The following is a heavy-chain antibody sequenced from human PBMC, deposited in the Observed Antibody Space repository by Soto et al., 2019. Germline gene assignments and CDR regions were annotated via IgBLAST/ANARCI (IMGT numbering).Heavy chain of an antibody. J-gene: IGHJ5*02. D-gene: IGHD2-21*02. CDR2: IYHSGTT. CDR3: ARSDCYGVCRGKWLDP. Sequence: QVQLQESGPGLVKPSGTLSLTCAVSDGSISSDDWWTWVRQTPGKGLEWIGEIYHSGTTNYNPSLMSRVTIAVDKAKSQFSLRLDSVTAADTAVYYCARSDCYGVCRGKWLDPWGQGILVTVSS. CDR1: DGSISSDDW. V-gene: IGHV4-4*02.